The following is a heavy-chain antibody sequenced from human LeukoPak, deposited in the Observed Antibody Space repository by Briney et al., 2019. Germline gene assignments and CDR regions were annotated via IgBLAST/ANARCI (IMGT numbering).Heavy chain of an antibody. V-gene: IGHV3-30*02. J-gene: IGHJ4*02. CDR1: GFSFNIYG. Sequence: GGSLRLSCAAAGFSFNIYGMHWVRQAPGKGLEWVAFIQYDGSDESYADSVKGRFTISRDNSKNAVHLQMNSLRAEDTAVYYCAKDSVSSRLRYFDYWGQGTLVTISS. D-gene: IGHD4-17*01. CDR2: IQYDGSDE. CDR3: AKDSVSSRLRYFDY.